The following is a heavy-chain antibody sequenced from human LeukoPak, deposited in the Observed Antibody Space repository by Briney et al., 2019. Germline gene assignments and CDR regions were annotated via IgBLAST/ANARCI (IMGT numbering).Heavy chain of an antibody. CDR1: GGSFSGYY. J-gene: IGHJ4*02. D-gene: IGHD6-13*01. CDR3: ARAGSSWYSLDY. CDR2: INHSGST. V-gene: IGHV4-34*01. Sequence: SETLSLTCAVYGGSFSGYYWSWIRQPPGKGLEWIGEINHSGSTNYNPSLRCRVTISVDTSKSQFSLKLSSVTAADTAVYYCARAGSSWYSLDYWGQGTLVTVSS.